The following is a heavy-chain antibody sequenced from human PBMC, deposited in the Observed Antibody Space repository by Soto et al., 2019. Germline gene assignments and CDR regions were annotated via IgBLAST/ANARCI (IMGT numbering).Heavy chain of an antibody. V-gene: IGHV4-31*03. J-gene: IGHJ4*02. CDR2: IYYSGST. D-gene: IGHD1-26*01. CDR3: AARLLHSGYYDY. CDR1: GASISSDDYY. Sequence: PSETLSISYCISGASISSDDYYWSWIRQHPGKGLEWIGYIYYSGSTYYNPSLKSRVTISVDTSKNQFSLKLSSVTAADTAVYYCAARLLHSGYYDYWGQGTLVTVSS.